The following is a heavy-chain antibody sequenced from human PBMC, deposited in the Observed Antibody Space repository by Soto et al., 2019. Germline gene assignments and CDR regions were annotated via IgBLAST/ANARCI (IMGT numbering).Heavy chain of an antibody. Sequence: PGGSLRLSCAASRFPFSRYDMHWVRQAPGKGLEWVAVLWFDGSNEYYADSVQGRFTISRDNSKNTLYLQMDSLRAEDTAVYYCAKVLYASESFDSEEAPYGMDVWGQGTTVTVSS. CDR2: LWFDGSNE. CDR1: RFPFSRYD. J-gene: IGHJ6*02. V-gene: IGHV3-33*06. CDR3: AKVLYASESFDSEEAPYGMDV. D-gene: IGHD3-10*01.